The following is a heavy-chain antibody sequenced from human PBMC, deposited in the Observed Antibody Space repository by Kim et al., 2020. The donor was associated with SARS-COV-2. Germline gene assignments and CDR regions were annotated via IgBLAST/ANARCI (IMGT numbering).Heavy chain of an antibody. Sequence: TSDAQKFQGRVTMTRDTSTGTVYMSLGSLRSQDTAVYYCARGDYGGNPDSWGQGTLVTVSS. V-gene: IGHV1-46*01. D-gene: IGHD4-17*01. CDR2: T. J-gene: IGHJ4*02. CDR3: ARGDYGGNPDS.